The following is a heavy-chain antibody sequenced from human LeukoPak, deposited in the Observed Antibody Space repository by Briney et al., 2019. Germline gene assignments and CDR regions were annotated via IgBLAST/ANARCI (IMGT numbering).Heavy chain of an antibody. Sequence: GGSLRLSCAASGFTFSSYSMNWVRQAPGKGLEWVSSISSSSSYIYYADSVKGRFTISRDNSKNTLYLQMNSLRAEDTAVYYCAKGYDFWSGGIDFWGQGTLVTVSS. CDR2: ISSSSSYI. V-gene: IGHV3-21*04. D-gene: IGHD3-3*01. J-gene: IGHJ4*02. CDR3: AKGYDFWSGGIDF. CDR1: GFTFSSYS.